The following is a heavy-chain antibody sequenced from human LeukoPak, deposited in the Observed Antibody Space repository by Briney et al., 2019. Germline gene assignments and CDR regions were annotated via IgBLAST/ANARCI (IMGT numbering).Heavy chain of an antibody. D-gene: IGHD3-3*01. CDR3: ARVRQDYDFWSGYYYGMDV. J-gene: IGHJ6*02. CDR1: GGSISSYY. V-gene: IGHV4-59*01. Sequence: SETPSLTCTVSGGSISSYYWSWIRQPPGKGLEWIGYIYYSGSTNYNPSLKSRVTISVDTSKNQFSLKLSSVTAADTAVYYCARVRQDYDFWSGYYYGMDVWGQGTTVTVSS. CDR2: IYYSGST.